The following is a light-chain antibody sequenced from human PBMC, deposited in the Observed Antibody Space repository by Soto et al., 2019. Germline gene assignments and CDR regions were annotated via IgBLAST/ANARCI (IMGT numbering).Light chain of an antibody. J-gene: IGLJ3*02. CDR2: DVT. CDR1: SSDVGGYNR. V-gene: IGLV2-18*01. CDR3: SLYTISSTLV. Sequence: QSVLTQPPSVSGSPGQSVTISCAGISSDVGGYNRVSWYQQPPGTAPKLLIFDVTNRPSGVPDRFSGSQSGHTASLTISGLQAEDEADYYCSLYTISSTLVFGGGTELTVL.